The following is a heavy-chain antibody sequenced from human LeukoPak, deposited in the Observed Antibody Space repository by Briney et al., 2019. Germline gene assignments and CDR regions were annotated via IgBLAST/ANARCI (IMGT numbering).Heavy chain of an antibody. CDR1: GFTFSSYS. CDR2: VSTGSNYI. V-gene: IGHV3-21*01. J-gene: IGHJ3*02. CDR3: ATVGDAFDI. Sequence: GGSLRLSCAASGFTFSSYSLNWVRQAPGKGLEWVSSVSTGSNYIYYADSVKGRFTISRDNDKNSLYLQMNSLRAEDTAVYYCATVGDAFDIWGQGTMVTVSS.